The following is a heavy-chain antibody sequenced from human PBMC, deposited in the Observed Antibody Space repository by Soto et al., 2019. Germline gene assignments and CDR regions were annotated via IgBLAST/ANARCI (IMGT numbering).Heavy chain of an antibody. CDR2: IDPSDSYT. V-gene: IGHV5-10-1*01. Sequence: GGSLKISCKGSGYSFTSYWISWVRQMPGKGLEWMGRIDPSDSYTNYSPSFQGHVTISADKSISTAYLQWSSLKASDTAMYYCASMLGYCSGGSCPRGEYYYYGMDVWGQGTTVTVSS. CDR3: ASMLGYCSGGSCPRGEYYYYGMDV. J-gene: IGHJ6*02. CDR1: GYSFTSYW. D-gene: IGHD2-15*01.